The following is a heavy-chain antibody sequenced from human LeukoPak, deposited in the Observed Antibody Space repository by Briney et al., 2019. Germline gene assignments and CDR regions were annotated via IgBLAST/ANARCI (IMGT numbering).Heavy chain of an antibody. CDR2: ISSSSSTI. CDR3: ARGGSGYSYGKIDS. Sequence: GGSLRLSCAASGFIFSSYSMNWVRQAPGKGLEWVSYISSSSSTIYYADSVKGRFTISRDNAKNSLYLQMNSLRDEDTAVYYCARGGSGYSYGKIDSWGQGILVTVSS. CDR1: GFIFSSYS. V-gene: IGHV3-48*02. J-gene: IGHJ4*02. D-gene: IGHD5-18*01.